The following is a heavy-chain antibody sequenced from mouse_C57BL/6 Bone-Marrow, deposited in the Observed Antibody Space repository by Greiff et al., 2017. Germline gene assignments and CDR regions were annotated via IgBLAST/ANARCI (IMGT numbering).Heavy chain of an antibody. CDR1: GFTFSSYA. D-gene: IGHD2-12*01. V-gene: IGHV5-4*01. CDR2: ISDGGSYT. Sequence: EVQLVESGGGLVKPGGSLKLSCAASGFTFSSYAMSWVRQTPEKRLEWVATISDGGSYTYYPDNVKGRFTISRDNAKNNLYLQMSHLKSEDTAMYYCARYSLDYWGQGTTLTVSS. CDR3: ARYSLDY. J-gene: IGHJ2*01.